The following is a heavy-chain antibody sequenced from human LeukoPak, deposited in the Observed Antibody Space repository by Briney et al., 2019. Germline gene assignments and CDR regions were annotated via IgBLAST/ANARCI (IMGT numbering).Heavy chain of an antibody. CDR2: MYHGEST. V-gene: IGHV4-39*07. CDR3: ARAGFMVNAFDY. J-gene: IGHJ4*02. D-gene: IGHD3-10*01. Sequence: SETLSLTCSVSGGSISSSTYYWGWIRQPPGKGLEWIGSMYHGESTYYNPSLKSRITMSLDTSKNQFSLEMTSVTATDTAMYYCARAGFMVNAFDYWGQGTLITVSS. CDR1: GGSISSSTYY.